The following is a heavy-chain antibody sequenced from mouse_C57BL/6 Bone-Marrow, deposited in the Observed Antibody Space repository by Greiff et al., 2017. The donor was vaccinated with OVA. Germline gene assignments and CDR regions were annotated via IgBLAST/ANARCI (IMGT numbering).Heavy chain of an antibody. D-gene: IGHD1-1*01. CDR2: IYPRSGNT. CDR3: ARRPYYYGSSPWFAY. CDR1: GYTFTSYG. Sequence: QVQLKESGAELARPGASVKLSCKASGYTFTSYGISWVKQRTGQGLEWIGEIYPRSGNTYYNEKFKGKATLTADKSSSTAYMELRSLTSEDSAVYFCARRPYYYGSSPWFAYWGQGTLVTVSA. J-gene: IGHJ3*01. V-gene: IGHV1-81*01.